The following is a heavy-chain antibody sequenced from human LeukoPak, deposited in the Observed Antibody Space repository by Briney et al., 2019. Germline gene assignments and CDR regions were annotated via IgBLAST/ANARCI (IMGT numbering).Heavy chain of an antibody. V-gene: IGHV1-2*06. D-gene: IGHD1-26*01. CDR2: INPNSGGT. J-gene: IGHJ4*02. Sequence: ASVKVFCKASGYTFTGYYMHWVRQAPGQGLEWMGRINPNSGGTNYAQKFQGRVTMTRDTSISTAYMELSRLRSDDTAVYYCARERPLVGATLFDYWGQGTLVTVSS. CDR1: GYTFTGYY. CDR3: ARERPLVGATLFDY.